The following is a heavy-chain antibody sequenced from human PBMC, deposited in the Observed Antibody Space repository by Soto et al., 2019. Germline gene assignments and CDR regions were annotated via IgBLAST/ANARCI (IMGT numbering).Heavy chain of an antibody. CDR2: ISAYNGNT. D-gene: IGHD3-3*01. V-gene: IGHV1-18*01. Sequence: GASVKVSCKASGYTFTSYGISWVRQAPGQGLEWMGWISAYNGNTNYAQKLQGRVTMTTDTSTSTAYMELRSLRSDDTAVYYCARDLPLRFLEWLPDYYGMDAWGQGTTVTVSS. CDR3: ARDLPLRFLEWLPDYYGMDA. CDR1: GYTFTSYG. J-gene: IGHJ6*02.